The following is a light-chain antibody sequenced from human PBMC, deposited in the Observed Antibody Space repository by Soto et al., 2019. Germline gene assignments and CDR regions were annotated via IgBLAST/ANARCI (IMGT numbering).Light chain of an antibody. CDR2: GNS. CDR3: QSYDSSLSVV. J-gene: IGLJ2*01. Sequence: QSVLTQPPSVSGAPGQRVTSSCTGSSSNIGAGYDVHWYQQFPRTAPKLLIYGNSVRPSGVPDRFSGSKSGTSASLAITGLQAEDEGDYYCQSYDSSLSVVFGGGTKLTVL. V-gene: IGLV1-40*01. CDR1: SSNIGAGYD.